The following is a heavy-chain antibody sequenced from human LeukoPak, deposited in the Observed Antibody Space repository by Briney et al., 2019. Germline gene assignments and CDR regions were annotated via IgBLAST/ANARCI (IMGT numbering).Heavy chain of an antibody. V-gene: IGHV3-23*01. CDR2: ISGSGGST. CDR1: GFTFSSYA. J-gene: IGHJ4*02. Sequence: GGSLRLSCAASGFTFSSYAMSWVRQAPGKGLEWVSAISGSGGSTYYADSVKGRFTISRDNSKNTLYLQMNSLRAEDTAVYYCAKARDVLLWFGEFDYWGQGTLVTVSS. CDR3: AKARDVLLWFGEFDY. D-gene: IGHD3-10*01.